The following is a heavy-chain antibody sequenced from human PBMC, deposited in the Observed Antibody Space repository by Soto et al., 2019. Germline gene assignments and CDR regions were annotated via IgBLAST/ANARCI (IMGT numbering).Heavy chain of an antibody. CDR1: GGSISSYY. D-gene: IGHD5-18*01. V-gene: IGHV4-59*01. CDR2: IYYSGST. Sequence: SETLSLTCTVPGGSISSYYWSWIRQPPGKGLEWIGYIYYSGSTNYNPSLKSRVTISVDTSKNQFSLKLSSVTAADTAVYYCARGGYSYGRFDYWGQGTLVTVSS. J-gene: IGHJ4*02. CDR3: ARGGYSYGRFDY.